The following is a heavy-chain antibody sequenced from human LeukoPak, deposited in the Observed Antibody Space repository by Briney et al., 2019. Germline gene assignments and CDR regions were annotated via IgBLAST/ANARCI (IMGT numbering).Heavy chain of an antibody. CDR2: MNPNSGNT. V-gene: IGHV1-8*02. CDR3: ARYSQTHLNWFDP. Sequence: ASVKVSCKASGGTFSSYAINWVRQATGQGLEWMGWMNPNSGNTGYAQKFQGRVTMTRNTSISTAYMELSSLRSEDTAVYYCARYSQTHLNWFDPWGQGTLVTVSS. J-gene: IGHJ5*02. CDR1: GGTFSSYA. D-gene: IGHD2-21*01.